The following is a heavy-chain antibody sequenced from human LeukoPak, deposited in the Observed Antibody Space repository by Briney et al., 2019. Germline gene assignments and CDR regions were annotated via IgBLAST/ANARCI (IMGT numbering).Heavy chain of an antibody. CDR1: GFTFGTYW. CDR2: ISGSGGST. J-gene: IGHJ4*02. Sequence: GGSLRLSCGASGFTFGTYWMHWVRQAPGKGLEWVSAISGSGGSTYYADSVKGRFTISRDNSKNTLYLQMNSLRAEDTAVYYCAKGGSYSHFDYWGQGTLVTVSS. V-gene: IGHV3-23*01. D-gene: IGHD1-26*01. CDR3: AKGGSYSHFDY.